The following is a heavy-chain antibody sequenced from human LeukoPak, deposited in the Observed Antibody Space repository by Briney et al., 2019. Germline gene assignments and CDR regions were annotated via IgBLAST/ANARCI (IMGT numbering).Heavy chain of an antibody. CDR2: IHYSGST. Sequence: SETLSLTCTVSGGSISGSIYFWGWIRQPPGKGLEWIGSIHYSGSTYYNPSLKSRVTISVDTSKNQFSLKLSSVTAADTAVYYCARGGVLLWFRELFGAFDIWGQGTMVTVSS. D-gene: IGHD3-10*01. CDR1: GGSISGSIYF. V-gene: IGHV4-39*07. J-gene: IGHJ3*02. CDR3: ARGGVLLWFRELFGAFDI.